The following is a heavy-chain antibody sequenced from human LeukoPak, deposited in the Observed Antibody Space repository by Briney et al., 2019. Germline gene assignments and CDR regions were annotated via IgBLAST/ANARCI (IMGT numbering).Heavy chain of an antibody. J-gene: IGHJ4*02. V-gene: IGHV4-34*01. D-gene: IGHD3-3*01. CDR1: RGSFSGYY. CDR3: ARGDDFWSGYNSDY. Sequence: PSETLSLTCAVYRGSFSGYYWSWIRQPPGKGLEWIGEINHSGSTNYNPSLKSRVTISVDTSKNQFSLKLSSVTAADTAVYYCARGDDFWSGYNSDYWGQGTLVTVSS. CDR2: INHSGST.